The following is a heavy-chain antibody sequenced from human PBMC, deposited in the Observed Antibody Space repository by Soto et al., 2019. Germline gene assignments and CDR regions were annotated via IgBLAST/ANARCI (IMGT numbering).Heavy chain of an antibody. Sequence: QVQLQESGPGLVKPSQTLSLTCTVSGGSINTVNYYWSWIRQSPDKGLEWIGRIYNGGTTYNNPSLTSXXTXSXATSNNQFSLKLSSVSAADTAVYYCARGPSGDKVDYWGQGTLVTVSS. CDR1: GGSINTVNYY. D-gene: IGHD7-27*01. CDR2: IYNGGTT. CDR3: ARGPSGDKVDY. V-gene: IGHV4-30-4*01. J-gene: IGHJ4*02.